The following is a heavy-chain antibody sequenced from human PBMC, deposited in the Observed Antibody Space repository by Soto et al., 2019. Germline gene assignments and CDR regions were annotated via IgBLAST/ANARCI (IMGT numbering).Heavy chain of an antibody. J-gene: IGHJ6*03. D-gene: IGHD3-3*01. V-gene: IGHV4-59*01. CDR1: GGSISSYY. CDR3: ARLSRSSYYDFWSTPMDV. CDR2: IYYSGST. Sequence: SETLSLTYTVSGGSISSYYWSWIRQPPGKGLEWIGYIYYSGSTNYNPSLKSRVTISVDTSKNQFSLKLSSVTAADTAVYYCARLSRSSYYDFWSTPMDVWGKGTTVTVSS.